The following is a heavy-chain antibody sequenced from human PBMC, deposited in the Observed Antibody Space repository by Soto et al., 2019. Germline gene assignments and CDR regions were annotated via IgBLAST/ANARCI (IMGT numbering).Heavy chain of an antibody. Sequence: SETLSLTCTVSGGSITNTDYFWARARPPPGKGLEWIGSINYAGKTFYTPSVKSRLTISIHPSENQLSLRLPSVTATDTAIYSCVRLCACNSGSCYFDPWGQGTLVTISS. D-gene: IGHD2-15*01. CDR3: VRLCACNSGSCYFDP. J-gene: IGHJ5*02. CDR2: INYAGKT. V-gene: IGHV4-39*01. CDR1: GGSITNTDYF.